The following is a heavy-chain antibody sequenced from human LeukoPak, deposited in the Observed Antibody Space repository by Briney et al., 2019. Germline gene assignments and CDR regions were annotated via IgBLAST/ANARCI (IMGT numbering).Heavy chain of an antibody. J-gene: IGHJ6*03. Sequence: SETLSLTCTVSGGSIRGYYWSWIRQPPGKGLEWIGYIYYSGSTNYNPSLKSRVAISVDTSKNQFSLKLSSVTAADTAVYYCARHGGDVTHYYHMDVWGKGTTVTVSS. V-gene: IGHV4-59*01. D-gene: IGHD2-21*02. CDR2: IYYSGST. CDR1: GGSIRGYY. CDR3: ARHGGDVTHYYHMDV.